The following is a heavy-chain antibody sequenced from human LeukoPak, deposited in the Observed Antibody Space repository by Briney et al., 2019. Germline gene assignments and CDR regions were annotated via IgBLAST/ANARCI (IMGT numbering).Heavy chain of an antibody. V-gene: IGHV3-64D*09. D-gene: IGHD6-19*01. CDR3: VNAGESSGWSYVY. Sequence: GGSLPLSCPASGFTFSSYAMHWVRQAPRKGLEYVSAISSKGRRTYYADAVKGRFTNSRNNSKNALYLQMSRLRAEDRAVCYCVNAGESSGWSYVYWGEGTLVTVSS. CDR2: ISSKGRRT. J-gene: IGHJ4*02. CDR1: GFTFSSYA.